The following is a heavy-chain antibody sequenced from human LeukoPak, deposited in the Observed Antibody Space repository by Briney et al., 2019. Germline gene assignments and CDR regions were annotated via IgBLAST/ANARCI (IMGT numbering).Heavy chain of an antibody. CDR3: ARDSYCGGDCAARAVDY. CDR2: IYHSGST. Sequence: SETLSLTCAVSGYSISSGYYWGWIRQPPGKGQEWIGSIYHSGSTYYNPSLKSRVTISVDTSKNQFSLKLSSVTAADTAVYYCARDSYCGGDCAARAVDYWGQGTLVTVSS. CDR1: GYSISSGYY. V-gene: IGHV4-38-2*01. D-gene: IGHD2-21*02. J-gene: IGHJ4*02.